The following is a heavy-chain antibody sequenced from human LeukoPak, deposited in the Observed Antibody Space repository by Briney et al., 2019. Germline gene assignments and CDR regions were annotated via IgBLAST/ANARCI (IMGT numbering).Heavy chain of an antibody. CDR3: SRHVNTFDY. J-gene: IGHJ4*02. CDR2: VFYTGNT. V-gene: IGHV4-39*01. CDR1: GGSISSRNHY. Sequence: SETLSLTCSVSGGSISSRNHYWGWIRQPPGKGLEWIGSVFYTGNTYYNPSLRSRVTMSVDTSKNHFSLNLSSVTAADMAVYYCSRHVNTFDYWGQGALVTVSS.